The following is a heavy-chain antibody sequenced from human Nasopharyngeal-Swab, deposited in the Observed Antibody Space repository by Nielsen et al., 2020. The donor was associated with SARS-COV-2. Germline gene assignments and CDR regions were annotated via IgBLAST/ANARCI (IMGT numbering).Heavy chain of an antibody. Sequence: SETLSLTCSVSGGSISSYYWSWIRQPPGKGLEWIGYIYYSGGTHYNHYNPSLESRVTISVDTSKNQFSLKLRSVTAADTAVYFCARAHCVSSTCYAVPFDHWGQGTLVTVSS. CDR2: IYYSGGTHYN. V-gene: IGHV4-59*01. D-gene: IGHD2-2*01. J-gene: IGHJ4*02. CDR3: ARAHCVSSTCYAVPFDH. CDR1: GGSISSYY.